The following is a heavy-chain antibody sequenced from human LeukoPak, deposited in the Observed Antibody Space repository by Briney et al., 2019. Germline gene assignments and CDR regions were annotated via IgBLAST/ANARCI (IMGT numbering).Heavy chain of an antibody. Sequence: AGGSLRLSCAASGFTFSSYAMSWVRQAPGKGLEWVSAISGSGGSTYYADSVKGRFTISRDNSKNTLYLQMNSLRTEDTAVYYCAKSGYSSGWYMYYFDYWGQGTLVTVSS. V-gene: IGHV3-23*01. CDR2: ISGSGGST. CDR1: GFTFSSYA. CDR3: AKSGYSSGWYMYYFDY. D-gene: IGHD6-19*01. J-gene: IGHJ4*02.